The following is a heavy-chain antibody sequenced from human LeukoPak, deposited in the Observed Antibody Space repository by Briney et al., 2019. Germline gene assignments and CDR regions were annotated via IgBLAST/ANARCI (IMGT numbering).Heavy chain of an antibody. D-gene: IGHD6-6*01. CDR2: MNPNSGNT. CDR1: GYTFTSYD. Sequence: GASVKVSCKASGYTFTSYDINWVRQATGQGLEWMGRMNPNSGNTGYAQKFQGRVTITRNTSISTAYMELSSLRSEDTAVYYCAREAEYSSSHFDYWGQGTLVTVSS. CDR3: AREAEYSSSHFDY. V-gene: IGHV1-8*03. J-gene: IGHJ4*02.